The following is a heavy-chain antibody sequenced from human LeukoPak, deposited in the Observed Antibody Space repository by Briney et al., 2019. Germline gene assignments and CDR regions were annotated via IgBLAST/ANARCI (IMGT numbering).Heavy chain of an antibody. V-gene: IGHV1-8*03. D-gene: IGHD6-13*01. CDR1: GYTFTSYD. CDR2: MNPNSGNT. CDR3: ARSRSIAAAGTLLGY. Sequence: GASVKVSCKAPGYTFTSYDINWVRQATEQGLEWMGWMNPNSGNTGYAQKFQGRVTITRNTSISTAYMELSSLRSEDTAVYYCARSRSIAAAGTLLGYWGQGTLVTVSS. J-gene: IGHJ4*02.